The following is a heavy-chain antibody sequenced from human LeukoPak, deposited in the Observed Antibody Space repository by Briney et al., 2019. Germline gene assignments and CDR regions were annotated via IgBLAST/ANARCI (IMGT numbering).Heavy chain of an antibody. V-gene: IGHV3-23*01. CDR3: VRDSIVGFFDY. D-gene: IGHD2-21*01. J-gene: IGHJ4*02. Sequence: GSLRLSCGASTFTFSSYGMGWVRQAPGKGLEWVSAISGSGGSTYYADSVKGRFTISRDNSKNSLYLQMNSLRAEDTAMYYCVRDSIVGFFDYWGQGTLVTVSS. CDR1: TFTFSSYG. CDR2: ISGSGGST.